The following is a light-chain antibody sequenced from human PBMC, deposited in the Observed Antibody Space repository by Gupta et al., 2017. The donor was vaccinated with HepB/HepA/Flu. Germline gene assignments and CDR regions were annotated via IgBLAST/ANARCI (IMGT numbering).Light chain of an antibody. Sequence: QAGLTKPPSVSRGLGQTAARTSSGDSNNVANEGAVWLQQHQGHPPKLLSYRSNNPPSGISERFSASSSGNTASLTITGRQPEDEADYYCSTWDSSLGAQVFGTGTKVIVL. CDR2: RSN. V-gene: IGLV10-54*04. CDR3: STWDSSLGAQV. J-gene: IGLJ1*01. CDR1: SNNVANEG.